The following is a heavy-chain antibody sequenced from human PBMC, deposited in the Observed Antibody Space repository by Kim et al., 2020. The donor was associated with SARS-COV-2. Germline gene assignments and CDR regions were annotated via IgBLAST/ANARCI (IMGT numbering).Heavy chain of an antibody. V-gene: IGHV3-48*02. D-gene: IGHD2-2*01. J-gene: IGHJ4*02. CDR1: GFTFSSYS. CDR2: ISSSSSTI. Sequence: GGSLRLSCAASGFTFSSYSMNWVRQAPGKGLEWVSYISSSSSTIYYADSVKGRFTISRDNAKNSLYLQMNSLRDEDTAVYYCARGASFIRTSTHFDYWGQGTLVTVSS. CDR3: ARGASFIRTSTHFDY.